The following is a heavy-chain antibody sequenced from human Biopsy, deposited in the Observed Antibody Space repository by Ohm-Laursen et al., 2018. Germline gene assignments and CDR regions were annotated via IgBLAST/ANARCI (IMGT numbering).Heavy chain of an antibody. CDR3: ARPMSRVVAYGMDV. J-gene: IGHJ6*02. D-gene: IGHD2-15*01. CDR2: IKQDGSEK. Sequence: SLRLSCAASGFTFADYWMNWVRRAPGKGLEWVANIKQDGSEKNYVDSVKGRFTITRDNANNSLYLQMNSLRVEDRAVYYCARPMSRVVAYGMDVWGQGTTVTVSS. V-gene: IGHV3-7*03. CDR1: GFTFADYW.